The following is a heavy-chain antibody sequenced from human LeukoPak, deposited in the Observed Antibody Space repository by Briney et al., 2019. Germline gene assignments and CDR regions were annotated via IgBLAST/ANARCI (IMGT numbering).Heavy chain of an antibody. J-gene: IGHJ4*02. CDR3: ARTKHLVGYFFDF. CDR2: VNPFSGTA. Sequence: SVKVSCKSSGGSFNSYTISWVRQAPGQGLLEWMGGVNPFSGTANYAQQFLGRLTIISDESTRTAYMELSSLGSEDTAVYYCARTKHLVGYFFDFWGQGTLVTVSS. V-gene: IGHV1-69*13. CDR1: GGSFNSYT. D-gene: IGHD6-6*01.